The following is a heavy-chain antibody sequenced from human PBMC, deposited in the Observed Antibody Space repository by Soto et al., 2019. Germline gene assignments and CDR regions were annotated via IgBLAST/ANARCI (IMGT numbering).Heavy chain of an antibody. D-gene: IGHD3-16*02. J-gene: IGHJ4*02. CDR2: ILPIFDTP. CDR3: TRSIGSGGVIGGFDY. V-gene: IGHV1-69*01. Sequence: QVQLVQSETEVKKPGSAVKVSCKASGGTFSTYAMNWVRQAPGQGLEWMGGILPIFDTPRYAQKFQGRVTITVDESTTTAYMELSSLRSYDTAVYYCTRSIGSGGVIGGFDYWGQGTLVTVSS. CDR1: GGTFSTYA.